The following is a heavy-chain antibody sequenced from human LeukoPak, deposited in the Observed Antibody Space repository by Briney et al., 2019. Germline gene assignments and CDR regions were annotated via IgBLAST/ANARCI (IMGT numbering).Heavy chain of an antibody. CDR2: ISSSGSTI. D-gene: IGHD2-2*02. CDR3: ARFAGYCSSTSCYTYYYYMDV. Sequence: GGSLRLSCVASEFTFSDYYMSWIRQAPGKGLEWVSYISSSGSTIYYADSVKGRFTISRDNAKNSLYLQMNSLRAEDTAVYYCARFAGYCSSTSCYTYYYYMDVWGKGTTVTVSS. V-gene: IGHV3-11*04. J-gene: IGHJ6*03. CDR1: EFTFSDYY.